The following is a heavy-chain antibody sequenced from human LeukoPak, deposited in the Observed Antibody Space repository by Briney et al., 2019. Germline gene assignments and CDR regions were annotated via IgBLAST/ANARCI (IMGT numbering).Heavy chain of an antibody. V-gene: IGHV4-34*01. CDR2: INHSGCT. Sequence: PSETLSLTCAVYGGSFSGYYWSWIRQPPGKGLEWIGEINHSGCTNYNPSLKSRVTISVDTSKNQFSLKLSSVTAADTAVYYCARDGAAAGTGDWGQGTLVTVSS. D-gene: IGHD6-13*01. CDR3: ARDGAAAGTGD. CDR1: GGSFSGYY. J-gene: IGHJ4*02.